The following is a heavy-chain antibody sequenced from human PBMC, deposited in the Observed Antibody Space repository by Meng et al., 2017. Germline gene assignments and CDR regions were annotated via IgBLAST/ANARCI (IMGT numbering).Heavy chain of an antibody. CDR1: GFTFSSYS. V-gene: IGHV3-21*01. CDR3: AREGDGVISY. Sequence: GESLKISCAASGFTFSSYSMNWVRQAPGKGLEWVSSISSSSSCIYYADSVKGRFTISRDNAKNSLYLQMNSLRAEDTAVYYCAREGDGVISYWGQGTLVTVSS. D-gene: IGHD5-24*01. CDR2: ISSSSSCI. J-gene: IGHJ4*02.